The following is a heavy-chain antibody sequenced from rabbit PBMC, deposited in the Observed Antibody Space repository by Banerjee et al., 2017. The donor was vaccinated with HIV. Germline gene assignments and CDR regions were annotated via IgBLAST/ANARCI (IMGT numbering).Heavy chain of an antibody. CDR1: GFDFSSYG. J-gene: IGHJ4*01. CDR2: IDPVFGRT. V-gene: IGHV1S47*01. Sequence: QEQLVESGGGLVQPGGSLKLSCKASGFDFSSYGVSWVRQAPGKGLEWIGYIDPVFGRTYYASWVNGRFTISSHDAQNTLYLQLNSLTAADTATYFCVRDLGGTMTIGNLWGPGTLVTVS. CDR3: VRDLGGTMTIGNL. D-gene: IGHD2-1*01.